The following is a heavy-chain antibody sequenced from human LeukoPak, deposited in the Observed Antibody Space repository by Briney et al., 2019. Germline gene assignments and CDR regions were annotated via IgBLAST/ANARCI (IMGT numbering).Heavy chain of an antibody. D-gene: IGHD4-17*01. Sequence: PGGSLRLSCAASGFTFSDYYMSWIRQAPGKGLEWVSYISSSGSTIYYADSVKGGFTISRENAKNSMYLQMNSLRAQDTAVYYCARDKFYKYGDYRNWFDPWGQGTLVTVSS. J-gene: IGHJ5*02. CDR3: ARDKFYKYGDYRNWFDP. CDR2: ISSSGSTI. V-gene: IGHV3-11*01. CDR1: GFTFSDYY.